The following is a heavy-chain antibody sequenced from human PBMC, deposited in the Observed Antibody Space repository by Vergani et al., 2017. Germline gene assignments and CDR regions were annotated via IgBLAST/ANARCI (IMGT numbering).Heavy chain of an antibody. CDR3: ARDRRAIFGVVIISDYGMDV. CDR1: GFTFSSYA. Sequence: EVQLLESGGGLVQPGGSLRLSCAASGFTFSSYAMSWVRQAPGKGLEWVSYISSSGSTIYYADSVKGRFTISRDNAKNSLYLQMNSLRAEDTAVYYCARDRRAIFGVVIISDYGMDVWGQGTTVTVSS. J-gene: IGHJ6*02. V-gene: IGHV3-48*04. D-gene: IGHD3-3*01. CDR2: ISSSGSTI.